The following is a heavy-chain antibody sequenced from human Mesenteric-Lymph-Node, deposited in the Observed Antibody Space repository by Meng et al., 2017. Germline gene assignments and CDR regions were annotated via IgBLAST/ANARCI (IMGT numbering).Heavy chain of an antibody. V-gene: IGHV4-39*01. CDR3: VRSSGWVKTGFNP. CDR2: IGHSGFT. CDR1: GGSISTSGYY. Sequence: HPQLQGVGPGMEQPSEALFLTCSVSGGSISTSGYYWRWIRQPPGKGLEWIGSIGHSGFTYYTPSLKSRVTVSIDTSRNQFSLWLTSVTAADTAVYYCVRSSGWVKTGFNPWGQGTLVTVSS. J-gene: IGHJ5*02. D-gene: IGHD6-19*01.